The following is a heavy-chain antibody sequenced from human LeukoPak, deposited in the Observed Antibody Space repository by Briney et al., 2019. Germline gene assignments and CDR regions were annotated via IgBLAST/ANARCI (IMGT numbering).Heavy chain of an antibody. CDR3: ARTAITMVRGVIPRGWFDP. Sequence: GASVKVSCKASGYTFTGYYMHWVRQAPGQGLEWMGWINPNSGGTNYAQKFQGRVTKTRDTSISTAYMELSRLRSDDTAVYYCARTAITMVRGVIPRGWFDPWGQGTLVTVSS. CDR2: INPNSGGT. V-gene: IGHV1-2*02. J-gene: IGHJ5*02. D-gene: IGHD3-10*01. CDR1: GYTFTGYY.